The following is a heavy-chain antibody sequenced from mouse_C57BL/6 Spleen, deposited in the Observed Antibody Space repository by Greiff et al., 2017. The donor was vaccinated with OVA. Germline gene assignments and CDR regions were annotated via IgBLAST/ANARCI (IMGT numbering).Heavy chain of an antibody. CDR3: ARQYYYGSSYGYFDV. D-gene: IGHD1-1*01. Sequence: DVKLVESGGGLVQPGGSLKLSCAASGFTFSDYYMYWVRQTPEKRLEWVAYISNGGGSTYYPDTVKGRFTISRDNAKNTLYLQMSRLKSEDTAMYYCARQYYYGSSYGYFDVWGTGTTVTVSS. J-gene: IGHJ1*03. CDR2: ISNGGGST. V-gene: IGHV5-12*01. CDR1: GFTFSDYY.